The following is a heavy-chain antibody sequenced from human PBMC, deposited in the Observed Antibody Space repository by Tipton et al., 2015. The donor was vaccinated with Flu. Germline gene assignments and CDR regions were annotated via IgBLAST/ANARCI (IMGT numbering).Heavy chain of an antibody. CDR2: INPKSGGT. V-gene: IGHV1-2*02. Sequence: QLVQSGAEVKKPGASVKVSCKTSGYTFTDYYMHWVRQAPGQGLEWLGWINPKSGGTNYAQKFQGRVTMTRDTSISTVYMELSSLRSDETAVYYCARWWRRGELRLYYFDFWGQGTLVTVSS. CDR1: GYTFTDYY. J-gene: IGHJ4*02. CDR3: ARWWRRGELRLYYFDF. D-gene: IGHD1-7*01.